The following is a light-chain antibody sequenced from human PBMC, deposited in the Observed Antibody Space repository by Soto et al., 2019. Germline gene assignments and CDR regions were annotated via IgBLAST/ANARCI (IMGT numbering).Light chain of an antibody. CDR3: QQYGSSPIT. CDR2: GAS. Sequence: EIVLTQSPGTLSLSPGERATLSCRASQSVSSSYLAWYQQKPGPAPRLLIYGASSRATGIPDRFSGSGSGTDCTLTISRLETEDFALYYCQQYGSSPITFGQGTRLDIK. CDR1: QSVSSSY. V-gene: IGKV3-20*01. J-gene: IGKJ5*01.